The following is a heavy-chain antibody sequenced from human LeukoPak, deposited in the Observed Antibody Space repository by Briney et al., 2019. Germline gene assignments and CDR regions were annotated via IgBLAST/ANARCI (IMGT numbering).Heavy chain of an antibody. D-gene: IGHD3-22*01. Sequence: GGSLRLSCAASGSAFSSYSMNWVRQAPGKGLEWVSSISSSSSYIYYADSVKGRFTISRDNAKNSLYLQMNSLRAEDTAVYYCARLGVGYDSSGYYPTYDYWGQGTLVTVSS. CDR1: GSAFSSYS. CDR3: ARLGVGYDSSGYYPTYDY. CDR2: ISSSSSYI. J-gene: IGHJ4*02. V-gene: IGHV3-21*01.